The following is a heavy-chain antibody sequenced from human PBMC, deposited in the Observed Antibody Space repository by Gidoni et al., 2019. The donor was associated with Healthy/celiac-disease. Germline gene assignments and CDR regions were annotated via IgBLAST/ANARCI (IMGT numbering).Heavy chain of an antibody. CDR1: GFPFSRYA. J-gene: IGHJ3*02. CDR3: AKDGIAVAGSSAFDI. Sequence: EVRLLESGGGVVQPGGSLRLSCAASGFPFSRYAMSWVRQAPGKGLEWVSAISGSGGSTNYADSVKGRFTISRDNSKNTLYLQMNSLRAEDTAVYYCAKDGIAVAGSSAFDIWGQGTMVTVSS. V-gene: IGHV3-23*01. D-gene: IGHD6-19*01. CDR2: ISGSGGST.